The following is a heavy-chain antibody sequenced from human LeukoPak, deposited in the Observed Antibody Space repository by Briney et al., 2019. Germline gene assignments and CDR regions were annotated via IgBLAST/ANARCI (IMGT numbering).Heavy chain of an antibody. CDR2: IYTSGST. CDR1: GGSISSYY. CDR3: ASSGYWVNWFDP. Sequence: SETLSLTCTVSGGSISSYYWSWIRPPAGKGLEWIGRIYTSGSTNYNPSLKSRVTMSVDTSKDQFSLKLSSVTAADTAVYYCASSGYWVNWFDPWGQGTLVTVSS. D-gene: IGHD3-22*01. V-gene: IGHV4-4*07. J-gene: IGHJ5*02.